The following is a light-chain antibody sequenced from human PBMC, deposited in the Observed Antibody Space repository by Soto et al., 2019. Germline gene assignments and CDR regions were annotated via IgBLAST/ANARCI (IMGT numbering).Light chain of an antibody. CDR3: QQYGNVPRT. J-gene: IGKJ1*01. CDR2: GAS. CDR1: QTINRSF. V-gene: IGKV3-20*01. Sequence: EIVLTQSPGTLSLSPGERATLSCRASQTINRSFLAWYQHKPGQAPRLLIYGASSRATGIPDRFSGSGSGTDFILSTSRLEPEDFAVYYCQQYGNVPRTFGQGTKVDIK.